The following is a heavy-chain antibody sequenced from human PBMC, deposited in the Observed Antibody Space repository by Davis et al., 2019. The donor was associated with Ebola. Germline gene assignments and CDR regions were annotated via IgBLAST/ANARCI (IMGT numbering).Heavy chain of an antibody. J-gene: IGHJ5*02. V-gene: IGHV1-8*02. Sequence: ASVKVSCKASGYTFTSYYMHWVRQAPGQGLEWMGWMNPNSGNTGYAQKFQGRVTMTRNTSISTAYMELSSLRSEDTAVYYCARGLSYCGGDCHINWFDPWGQGTLVTVSS. D-gene: IGHD2-21*02. CDR3: ARGLSYCGGDCHINWFDP. CDR2: MNPNSGNT. CDR1: GYTFTSYY.